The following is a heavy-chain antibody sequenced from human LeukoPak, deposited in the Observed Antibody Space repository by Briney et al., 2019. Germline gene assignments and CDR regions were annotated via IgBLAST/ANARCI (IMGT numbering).Heavy chain of an antibody. CDR3: TRGASGYGNFDY. CDR1: AFSVGGYW. CDR2: INSDGSSI. D-gene: IGHD5-12*01. Sequence: GGSLRLSCAASAFSVGGYWMHWVRQGPGMGLVWVSRINSDGSSISYADSVKGRFSISRDNAKNTLYLQMNSLRAEDTAVYYCTRGASGYGNFDYWGQGTLVTVSS. V-gene: IGHV3-74*01. J-gene: IGHJ4*02.